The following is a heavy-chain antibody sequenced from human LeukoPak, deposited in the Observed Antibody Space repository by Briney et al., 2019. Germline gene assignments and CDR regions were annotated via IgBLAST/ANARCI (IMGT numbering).Heavy chain of an antibody. CDR2: ISGSGGST. CDR3: ARGIAARPYYYYGMDV. D-gene: IGHD6-6*01. CDR1: GFTFSSYA. V-gene: IGHV3-23*01. J-gene: IGHJ6*02. Sequence: GGSLRLSCAASGFTFSSYAMSWVRQAPGKGLEWVSAISGSGGSTYYADSVKGRFTISRDNSKNTLYLQMNSLRAEDTAMYYCARGIAARPYYYYGMDVWGQGTTVTVSS.